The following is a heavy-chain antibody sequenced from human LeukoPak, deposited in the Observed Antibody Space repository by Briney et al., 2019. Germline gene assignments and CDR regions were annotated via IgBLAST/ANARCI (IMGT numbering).Heavy chain of an antibody. Sequence: PSQTLSVTCAVSGGSISSGGYSWSWIRQPPGKGLEWIGYIYHSGSTYYNPSLKSRVTISVDRSKNQFSLKLSSVTAADTAVYYCASLNYYGSGSYDYWGQGTLVTVSS. CDR3: ASLNYYGSGSYDY. V-gene: IGHV4-30-2*01. CDR2: IYHSGST. J-gene: IGHJ4*02. D-gene: IGHD3-10*01. CDR1: GGSISSGGYS.